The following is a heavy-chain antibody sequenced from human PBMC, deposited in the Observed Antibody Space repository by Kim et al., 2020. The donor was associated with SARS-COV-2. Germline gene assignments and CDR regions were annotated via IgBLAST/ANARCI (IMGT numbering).Heavy chain of an antibody. D-gene: IGHD3-22*01. Sequence: DSVKGRFTISRDNAKNSLYLQMNSLRDEDTAVYYCARDDDSSGYYYGMDVWGQGTTVTVSS. V-gene: IGHV3-48*02. CDR3: ARDDDSSGYYYGMDV. J-gene: IGHJ6*02.